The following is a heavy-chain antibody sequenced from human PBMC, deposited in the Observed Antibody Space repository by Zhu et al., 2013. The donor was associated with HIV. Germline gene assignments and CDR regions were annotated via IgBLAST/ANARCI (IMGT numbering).Heavy chain of an antibody. CDR3: ARGEEITVTTIDWFDP. Sequence: QVHLVQSGGEVKKPGASVKVSCKASGYPFTGYYMHWVRQAPGQGLEWMGWINPNSGGTKYAQKFQGRVTMTRDKSISTAYMELSSLRSDDTAAYYCARGEEITVTTIDWFDPWGQGTLVTVSS. CDR1: GYPFTGYY. CDR2: INPNSGGT. D-gene: IGHD4-4*01. J-gene: IGHJ5*02. V-gene: IGHV1-2*02.